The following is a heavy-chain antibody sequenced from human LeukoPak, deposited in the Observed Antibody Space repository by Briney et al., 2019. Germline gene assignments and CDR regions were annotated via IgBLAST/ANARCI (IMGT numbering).Heavy chain of an antibody. CDR1: GYSISSGYY. J-gene: IGHJ4*02. CDR3: ARAAVAVEFDY. CDR2: IYHSGST. Sequence: SETLSLTCTVSGYSISSGYYWGWIRQPPGKRLEWIGSIYHSGSTYYNPSLKSRVTISVDTSKNQFSLKLSSVTAADTAVYYCARAAVAVEFDYWGQGTLVTVSS. D-gene: IGHD6-19*01. V-gene: IGHV4-38-2*02.